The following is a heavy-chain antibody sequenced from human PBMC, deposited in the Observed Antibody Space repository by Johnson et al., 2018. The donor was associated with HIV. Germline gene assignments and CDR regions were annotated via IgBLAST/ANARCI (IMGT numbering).Heavy chain of an antibody. V-gene: IGHV3-7*01. CDR1: RFTFSSHA. D-gene: IGHD3-16*02. Sequence: EVQLVESGGGVVQPGRSLRLSCAASRFTFSSHAMHWVRQAPGKGLEWVANIKQDGSEKYCVDSVKGRFTISRDNAKNSLYLQMNSLRAGDTAVYYCARVGYHDAFDIWGQGTMVTVSS. J-gene: IGHJ3*02. CDR2: IKQDGSEK. CDR3: ARVGYHDAFDI.